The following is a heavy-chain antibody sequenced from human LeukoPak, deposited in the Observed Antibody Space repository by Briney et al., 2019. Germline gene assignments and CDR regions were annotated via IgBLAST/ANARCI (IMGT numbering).Heavy chain of an antibody. Sequence: SETLSLTCAVYGGSFSGYYWSWIRQPPGKWLEWIGEINHSGSTNYNPSLKSRVTISVDTSKNQFSLKLSSVAAADTAVYYCARVTGDFDYRGQGTLVTVSS. J-gene: IGHJ4*02. CDR3: ARVTGDFDY. V-gene: IGHV4-34*01. D-gene: IGHD1-14*01. CDR1: GGSFSGYY. CDR2: INHSGST.